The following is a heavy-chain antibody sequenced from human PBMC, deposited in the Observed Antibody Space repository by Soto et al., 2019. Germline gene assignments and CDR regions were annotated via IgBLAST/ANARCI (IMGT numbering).Heavy chain of an antibody. CDR2: INPNNGGT. CDR1: GYSFTGNS. Sequence: QVHLVQSGAEVKKPGASVRVSCKASGYSFTGNSMHWVRQAPGQGLEWMGWINPNNGGTNYAQRFRGWVTMTRDXXXXXXXXXXXXXXXXXXXXXXXVIQRSGVVYWGQGTLVTVSS. CDR3: VIQRSGVVY. V-gene: IGHV1-2*04. D-gene: IGHD2-15*01. J-gene: IGHJ4*02.